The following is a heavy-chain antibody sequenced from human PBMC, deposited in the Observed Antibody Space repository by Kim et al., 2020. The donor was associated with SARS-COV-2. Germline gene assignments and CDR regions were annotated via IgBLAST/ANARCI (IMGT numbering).Heavy chain of an antibody. V-gene: IGHV3-23*01. CDR2: ISHSGGNT. CDR3: ATDLRFGNNG. Sequence: GSLRLSCAASGFSFSTYAMNWVRQAPGKGLEWVSTISHSGGNTHYADSVQGRFIISRDNSKNTLFLQMNSLRAEDTAVYYCATDLRFGNNGRGQGTLVIVSS. D-gene: IGHD3-16*01. CDR1: GFSFSTYA. J-gene: IGHJ1*01.